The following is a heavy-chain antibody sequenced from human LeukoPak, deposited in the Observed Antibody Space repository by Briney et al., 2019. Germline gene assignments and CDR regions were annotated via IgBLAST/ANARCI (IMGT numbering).Heavy chain of an antibody. Sequence: ASVKVSCKASGGTFSSYAISWVRQAPGQGLEWMGWISAYNGNTNYAQKLQGRVTMTTDTSTSTAYMELRSLRSDDTAVYYCARALGYCSSTSCYALHFDYWGQGTLVTVSS. D-gene: IGHD2-2*01. CDR1: GGTFSSYA. V-gene: IGHV1-18*01. CDR3: ARALGYCSSTSCYALHFDY. CDR2: ISAYNGNT. J-gene: IGHJ4*02.